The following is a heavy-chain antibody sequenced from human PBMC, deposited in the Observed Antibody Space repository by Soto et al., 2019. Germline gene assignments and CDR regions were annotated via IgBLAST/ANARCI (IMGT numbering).Heavy chain of an antibody. J-gene: IGHJ4*02. CDR3: ARGDDYIPFDY. CDR2: ISSDGGST. CDR1: EFIFSVYA. V-gene: IGHV3-64*01. D-gene: IGHD4-4*01. Sequence: EVQLVESGGGLVQPGGSLRLSCAASEFIFSVYAMPWFRQAPGKGLEYVSAISSDGGSTFYASSVKGRFTISRDNSKNTLYLQMGSLRVEDMAVYYCARGDDYIPFDYWGQGTLVTVSS.